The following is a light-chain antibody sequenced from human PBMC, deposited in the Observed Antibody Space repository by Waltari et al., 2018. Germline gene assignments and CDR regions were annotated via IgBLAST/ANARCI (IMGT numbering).Light chain of an antibody. V-gene: IGLV2-14*03. Sequence: QSALTQPASVSGSPGQSSTIPCPGTSSAVGRYTSVPWYQQHPGKAPKLIIYDVNKWPSGISNRFSGSKSGNTASLTISGLQAEDEADYYCSSFTSSNTVVFGGGTKLTVL. CDR1: SSAVGRYTS. CDR2: DVN. CDR3: SSFTSSNTVV. J-gene: IGLJ2*01.